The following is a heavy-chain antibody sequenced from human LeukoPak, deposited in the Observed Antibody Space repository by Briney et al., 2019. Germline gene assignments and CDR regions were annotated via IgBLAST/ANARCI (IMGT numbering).Heavy chain of an antibody. Sequence: ASVKVSCKASGYTFTSYGISWVRQAPGQGLEWMGWISAYNGNTNYAQKLQGRVIMTIDTSTSTAYMELRSLRSDDTAVYYCASSKWSAGGNYYYYMDVWGKGTTVTVSS. V-gene: IGHV1-18*01. CDR2: ISAYNGNT. D-gene: IGHD6-13*01. J-gene: IGHJ6*03. CDR1: GYTFTSYG. CDR3: ASSKWSAGGNYYYYMDV.